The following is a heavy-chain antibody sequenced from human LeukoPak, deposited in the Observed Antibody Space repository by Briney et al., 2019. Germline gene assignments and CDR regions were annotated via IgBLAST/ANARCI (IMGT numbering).Heavy chain of an antibody. J-gene: IGHJ4*02. D-gene: IGHD6-19*01. CDR3: AREMGYSSGWYDY. CDR2: IYYSGST. V-gene: IGHV4-61*08. CDR1: GGSISSGGYS. Sequence: SETLSLTCAGSGGSISSGGYSWSWIRQPPGKGLEWIGYIYYSGSTNYNPSLKSRVTISVDTSKNQFSLKLSSVTAADTAVYYCAREMGYSSGWYDYWGQGTLVTVSS.